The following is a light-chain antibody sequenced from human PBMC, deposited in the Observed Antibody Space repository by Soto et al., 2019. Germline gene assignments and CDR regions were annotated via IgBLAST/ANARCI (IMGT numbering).Light chain of an antibody. Sequence: EIGLTQSPCTLSLSTGERATLSCRASQSVSSTYLAWYQHKPGQAPRLLIYGAFSRATGIPDRFSGSGSGTDFTLTISRLEPEDFAVYYCQQYGSSSTFGQGTKVDI. J-gene: IGKJ1*01. CDR2: GAF. CDR3: QQYGSSST. V-gene: IGKV3-20*01. CDR1: QSVSSTY.